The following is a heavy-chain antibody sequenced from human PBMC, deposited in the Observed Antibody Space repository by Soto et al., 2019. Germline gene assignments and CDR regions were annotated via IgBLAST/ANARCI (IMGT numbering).Heavy chain of an antibody. V-gene: IGHV4-59*01. CDR3: ARGYSSGWYVRTFDP. CDR1: GGSISSYY. J-gene: IGHJ5*02. CDR2: IYYSGST. Sequence: SETLSLTCTVSGGSISSYYWSWIRQPPGKGLEWIGYIYYSGSTNYNPSLKSRVTISVDTSKNQFSLKLSPVTAADTAVYYCARGYSSGWYVRTFDPWGQGTLVTVSS. D-gene: IGHD6-19*01.